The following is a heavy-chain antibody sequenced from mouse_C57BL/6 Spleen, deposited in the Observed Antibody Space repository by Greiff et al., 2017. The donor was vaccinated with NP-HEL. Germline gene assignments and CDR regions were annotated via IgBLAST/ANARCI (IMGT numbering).Heavy chain of an antibody. Sequence: EVQLVESEGGLVQPGSSMKLSCTASGFTFSDYYMAWVRQVPEKGLEWVANINYDGSSTYYLDSLKSRFIISRDNAKNILYLQMSSLKSEDTATYYCARAPPVYHWYFDVWGTGTTVTVSS. CDR2: INYDGSST. CDR1: GFTFSDYY. V-gene: IGHV5-16*01. CDR3: ARAPPVYHWYFDV. J-gene: IGHJ1*03.